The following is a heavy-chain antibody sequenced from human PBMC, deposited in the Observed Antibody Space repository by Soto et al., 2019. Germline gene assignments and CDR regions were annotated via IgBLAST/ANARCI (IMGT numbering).Heavy chain of an antibody. Sequence: ASVKVSCKASGYTFTGYYMHWVRQAPGQRLEWKGRINPNSGGTNYAQKFQGWVTMTRDTSISTAYMELSRLRSDDTAVYYCARDPGTIAVAGTDGMDVWGQGTTVTVSS. J-gene: IGHJ6*02. CDR1: GYTFTGYY. CDR3: ARDPGTIAVAGTDGMDV. V-gene: IGHV1-2*04. CDR2: INPNSGGT. D-gene: IGHD6-19*01.